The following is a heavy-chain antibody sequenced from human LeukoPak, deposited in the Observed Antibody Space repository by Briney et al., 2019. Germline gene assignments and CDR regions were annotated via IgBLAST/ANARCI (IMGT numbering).Heavy chain of an antibody. D-gene: IGHD2-15*01. V-gene: IGHV3-30*19. Sequence: PGRSLGLSCAASGFTFSSYGMHWVRQAPGKGLEWVAVISYDGSNKYYADSVKGRFTISRDNSKNTLYLQMNSLRAEDTAVYYCARDASVVVVAATGYWGQGTLVTVSS. CDR1: GFTFSSYG. J-gene: IGHJ4*02. CDR3: ARDASVVVVAATGY. CDR2: ISYDGSNK.